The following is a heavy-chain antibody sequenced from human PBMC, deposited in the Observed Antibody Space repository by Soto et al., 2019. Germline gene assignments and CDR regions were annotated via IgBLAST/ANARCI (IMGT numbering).Heavy chain of an antibody. D-gene: IGHD6-6*01. Sequence: GASVKVSCKASGGTFSSYAISWVRQAPGQGLEWMGGIIPIFGTANYAQKFQGRVTITADESTSTAYMELSSLRSEDTAVYYCGYISSSEDYYYGMDVWGQGTTVTVSS. J-gene: IGHJ6*02. CDR1: GGTFSSYA. CDR3: GYISSSEDYYYGMDV. V-gene: IGHV1-69*13. CDR2: IIPIFGTA.